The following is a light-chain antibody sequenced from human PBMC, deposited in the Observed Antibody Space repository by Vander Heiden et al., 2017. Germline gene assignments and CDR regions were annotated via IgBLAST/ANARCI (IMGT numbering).Light chain of an antibody. CDR3: RQAKGLAST. Sequence: DIEMTQSPSSVSVSVGDRVTITCRASQGISSWLASYQQKPGKAPKLLLYAASSCLSGGPSTFSGSGSGTDFTLTTISMLPADFATSYYRQAKGLASTFGHGTKVDIK. V-gene: IGKV1-12*02. CDR2: AAS. J-gene: IGKJ3*01. CDR1: QGISSW.